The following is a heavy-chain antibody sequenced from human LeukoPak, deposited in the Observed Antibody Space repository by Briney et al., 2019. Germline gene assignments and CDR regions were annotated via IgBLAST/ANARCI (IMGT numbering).Heavy chain of an antibody. J-gene: IGHJ4*02. D-gene: IGHD5-12*01. V-gene: IGHV4-34*01. Sequence: PSETLSLTCAVCGGSFSGYYWSWIRQPPGKGLEWIGEINHSGSTNYNPSLKSRVTISVDTSKNQFSLKLSSVTAADTAVYYCARVPSGYDWYFDYWGQGTLVTVSS. CDR2: INHSGST. CDR1: GGSFSGYY. CDR3: ARVPSGYDWYFDY.